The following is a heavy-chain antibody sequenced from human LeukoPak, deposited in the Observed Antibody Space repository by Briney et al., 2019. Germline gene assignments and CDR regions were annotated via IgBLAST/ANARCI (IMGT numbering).Heavy chain of an antibody. D-gene: IGHD3-16*01. V-gene: IGHV3-23*01. CDR3: GKDRSSYGNDGLHYFDS. Sequence: GGSLRLSCEASGFMFTSYAMSWVRQAPGKGLEWVSAIYGNGDKAYYADSVKGRFIVSRDKSRNTLYLETNSLRGEDTAVYYCGKDRSSYGNDGLHYFDSWGQGSLVTVSS. CDR2: IYGNGDKA. J-gene: IGHJ4*02. CDR1: GFMFTSYA.